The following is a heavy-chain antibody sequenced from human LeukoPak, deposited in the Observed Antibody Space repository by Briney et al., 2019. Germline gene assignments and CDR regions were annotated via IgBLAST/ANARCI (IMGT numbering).Heavy chain of an antibody. CDR2: INSDGTST. CDR3: ARHLSGYISSLAY. Sequence: GGSLRLSCAASGFTFSSYGMHWVRQAPGKGLVWVSRINSDGTSTSYADSVKGRFTISRDNAKNTLYLPMNSLRAEDTAVYYCARHLSGYISSLAYWGQGTLVTVSS. CDR1: GFTFSSYG. V-gene: IGHV3-74*01. J-gene: IGHJ4*02. D-gene: IGHD6-6*01.